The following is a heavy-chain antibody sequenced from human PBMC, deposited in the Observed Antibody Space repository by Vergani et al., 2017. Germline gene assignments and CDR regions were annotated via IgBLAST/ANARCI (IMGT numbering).Heavy chain of an antibody. CDR3: AKEGSWSHPRFDY. J-gene: IGHJ4*02. CDR1: GFTVSSNY. D-gene: IGHD6-13*01. Sequence: EVQLVETGGGLIQPGGSLRLSCAASGFTVSSNYMSWVRQAPGKGLEWVSVIYSGGSTYYADSVKGRFTISRDNSKNSLYLQMNSLRAEDTALYYCAKEGSWSHPRFDYWGQGTLVTVSS. V-gene: IGHV3-53*05. CDR2: IYSGGST.